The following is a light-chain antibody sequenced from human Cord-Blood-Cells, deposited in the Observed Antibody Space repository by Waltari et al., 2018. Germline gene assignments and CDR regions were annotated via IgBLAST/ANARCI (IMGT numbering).Light chain of an antibody. CDR1: NIGSKS. V-gene: IGLV3-21*03. J-gene: IGLJ3*02. CDR2: DDS. CDR3: QVWDSSSDREV. Sequence: SYVLTQPPSVSVAPGKTARITCGGNNIGSKSVHWYQQKPGQAPVLVVYDDSDRPSGIPELFSGSNSGNTATLTISRVEAGDEADYYCQVWDSSSDREVFGGGTKLTVL.